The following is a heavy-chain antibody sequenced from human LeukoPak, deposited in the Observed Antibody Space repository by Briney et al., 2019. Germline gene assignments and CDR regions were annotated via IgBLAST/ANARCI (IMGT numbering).Heavy chain of an antibody. V-gene: IGHV3-30*04. CDR1: GFTFSSYA. Sequence: GRSLRLSCAASGFTFSSYAMHWVRQAPGKGLEWVAVISYDGSKKDYADSVKGRFTISRDNSKNTLYLQMNSLRAEDTAVYYCARDHSWRNWFDHWGQGTQVTVSS. CDR3: ARDHSWRNWFDH. D-gene: IGHD3-3*01. CDR2: ISYDGSKK. J-gene: IGHJ5*02.